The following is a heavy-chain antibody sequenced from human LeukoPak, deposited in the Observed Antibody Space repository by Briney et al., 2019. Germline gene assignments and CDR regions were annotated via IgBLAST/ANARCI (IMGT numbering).Heavy chain of an antibody. CDR1: GFIFSQYS. Sequence: GGSLRLSCAASGFIFSQYSMNWVRQAPGKGLEWVSHIRSSSETFYADSVKGRFTISRDNARNSLYLQMNNLRGEDTAIYYCARGPNSNWSGLDFWGQGTLLTVSS. CDR2: IRSSSET. D-gene: IGHD6-6*01. CDR3: ARGPNSNWSGLDF. J-gene: IGHJ4*02. V-gene: IGHV3-48*01.